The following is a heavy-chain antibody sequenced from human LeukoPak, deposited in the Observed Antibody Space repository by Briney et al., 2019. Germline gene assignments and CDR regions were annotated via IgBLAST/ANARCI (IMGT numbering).Heavy chain of an antibody. V-gene: IGHV3-53*01. Sequence: GGSLRLSCAASGFIVSSNYMSWVRQAPGKGLEWVSILYSGGSTYYADSVKGRFTISRDNSKNTLYLQMNNLRVEDTAVYYCARDRSWFDPWGQGTPVTVSS. D-gene: IGHD6-19*01. CDR3: ARDRSWFDP. CDR2: LYSGGST. J-gene: IGHJ5*02. CDR1: GFIVSSNY.